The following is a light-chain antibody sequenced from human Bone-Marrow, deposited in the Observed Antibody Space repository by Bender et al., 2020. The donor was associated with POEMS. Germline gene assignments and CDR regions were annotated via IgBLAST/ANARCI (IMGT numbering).Light chain of an antibody. J-gene: IGLJ2*01. CDR3: SSYGDNNNLV. Sequence: QSALTQPASVSGSTGQSITISCTGTSSDVGGYNYVSWYQQHPGKAPKLLIFEVTKRPSGVPDRFSGSKSGDTASLTVSGLQAEDEAEYYCSSYGDNNNLVFGGGTKLTVL. V-gene: IGLV2-8*01. CDR2: EVT. CDR1: SSDVGGYNY.